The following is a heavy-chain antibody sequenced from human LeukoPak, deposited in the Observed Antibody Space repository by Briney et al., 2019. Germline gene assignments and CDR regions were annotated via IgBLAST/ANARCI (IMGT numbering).Heavy chain of an antibody. CDR3: ARMGPGYSSGWIGKFDP. CDR2: IYHSGST. Sequence: SETLSLTCTVSGYSISSGYYWGWIRQPPGKGLEWIGSIYHSGSTYYNPSLKSRVTISVDTSKNQFSLKLSSVTAADTAVYYCARMGPGYSSGWIGKFDPWGQGTLVTVSS. J-gene: IGHJ5*02. CDR1: GYSISSGYY. V-gene: IGHV4-38-2*02. D-gene: IGHD6-19*01.